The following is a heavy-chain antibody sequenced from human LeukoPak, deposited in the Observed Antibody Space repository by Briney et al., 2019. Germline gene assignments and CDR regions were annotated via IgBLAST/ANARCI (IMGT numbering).Heavy chain of an antibody. CDR1: GGSISSGDYY. J-gene: IGHJ6*02. CDR3: ARDRVVDGYYYYGMDV. V-gene: IGHV4-30-4*01. D-gene: IGHD2-8*01. Sequence: SETLSLTRTVSGGSISSGDYYWSWIRRPPGKGLEWIGYIYYSGDTYYNPSLKSRVTISVDTSKNQFSLKLSSVTAADTAVYFCARDRVVDGYYYYGMDVWGQGTAVTVSS. CDR2: IYYSGDT.